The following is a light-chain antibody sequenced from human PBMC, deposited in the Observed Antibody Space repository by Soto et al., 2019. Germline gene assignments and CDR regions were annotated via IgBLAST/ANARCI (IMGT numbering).Light chain of an antibody. CDR1: QSISSW. J-gene: IGKJ1*01. CDR2: HAY. CDR3: QQYNSYPWT. V-gene: IGKV1-5*01. Sequence: DIQMTQSPSTLSASVGDRVTLTCRASQSISSWLAWYQQKPWKAPKLLIYHAYSLESGVPSRFSGSESGTEFTLTINSLQPDDFATYYCQQYNSYPWTFGQGTKVDI.